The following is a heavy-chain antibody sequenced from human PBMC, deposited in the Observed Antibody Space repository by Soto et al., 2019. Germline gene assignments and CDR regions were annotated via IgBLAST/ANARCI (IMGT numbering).Heavy chain of an antibody. CDR2: ISSSSSYI. CDR1: GFTFSSYS. V-gene: IGHV3-21*01. J-gene: IGHJ4*02. CDR3: ARDFDVTHPIQGY. Sequence: PGGSLRLSCAASGFTFSSYSMNWVRQAPGKGLEWVSSISSSSSYIYYADSVKGRFTISRDNAKNSLYLQMNSLRAEDTAVYYCARDFDVTHPIQGYWGKGTLVTVSS.